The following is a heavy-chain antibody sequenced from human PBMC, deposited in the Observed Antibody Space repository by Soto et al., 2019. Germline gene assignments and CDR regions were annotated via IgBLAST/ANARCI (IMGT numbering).Heavy chain of an antibody. CDR1: GFTFSSYA. J-gene: IGHJ4*02. CDR3: AKGPYDSSGYYYDFGAHFDY. D-gene: IGHD3-22*01. V-gene: IGHV3-23*01. Sequence: PGGSLRLSCAASGFTFSSYAMSWVRQAPGKGLEWVSAISGSGGSTYYADSVKGRFTISRDNSKNTLYLQMNSLRAEDTAVYYCAKGPYDSSGYYYDFGAHFDYWGQGTLVTV. CDR2: ISGSGGST.